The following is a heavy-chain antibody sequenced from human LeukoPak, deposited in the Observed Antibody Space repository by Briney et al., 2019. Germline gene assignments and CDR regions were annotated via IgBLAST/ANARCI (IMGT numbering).Heavy chain of an antibody. V-gene: IGHV1-18*01. CDR2: ISPYNGHT. CDR1: GSTFTNYG. D-gene: IGHD2-2*01. Sequence: ASVKVSCMASGSTFTNYGITWVRQAPGQGLEWMGWISPYNGHTNYAQTFQGRVTMTTDTSTSTVNMELRSLRSDDTAVYYCARVPCSSAYCSNWFDPWGQGTLVTVSS. J-gene: IGHJ5*02. CDR3: ARVPCSSAYCSNWFDP.